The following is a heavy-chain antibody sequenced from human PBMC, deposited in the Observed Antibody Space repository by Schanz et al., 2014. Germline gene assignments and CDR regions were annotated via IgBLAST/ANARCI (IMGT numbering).Heavy chain of an antibody. CDR3: ARGGGPEDVFDI. D-gene: IGHD5-12*01. J-gene: IGHJ3*02. Sequence: QVQLVQSGAEVKKPGASMKVSCKASGRTFIVYHVLHWVRQAPGQGLEWMGMINPSGGSTTYAQKFQGWVTVTRDTSRSTVYMELSSLRSEDTAVYYCARGGGPEDVFDIWGQGTILTVSS. V-gene: IGHV1-46*01. CDR2: INPSGGST. CDR1: GRTFIVYH.